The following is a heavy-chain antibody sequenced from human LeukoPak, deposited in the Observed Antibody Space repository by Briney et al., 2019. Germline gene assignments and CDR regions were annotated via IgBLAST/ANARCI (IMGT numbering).Heavy chain of an antibody. CDR3: ARSVYSTCADS. V-gene: IGHV4-4*07. Sequence: SETLSLTCTVSGGSISTYYCSWIRQPAGKGLEWIGRIYTSGSTSYNSSLKSRVTMSVDTSKNQFSLKLSSVTAADTAVYFCARSVYSTCADSWGQGTLVTVSS. J-gene: IGHJ4*02. D-gene: IGHD1-26*01. CDR2: IYTSGST. CDR1: GGSISTYY.